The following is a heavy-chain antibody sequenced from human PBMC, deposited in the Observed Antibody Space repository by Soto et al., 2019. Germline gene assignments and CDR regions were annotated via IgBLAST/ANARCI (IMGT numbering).Heavy chain of an antibody. V-gene: IGHV1-8*01. CDR2: MNPNSGNT. Sequence: ASVKVSCKASGYTFTRYDINWVRQATGQGLEWMGWMNPNSGNTGYAQEFQGRVTMTRNTSISTAYMELSSLRSEDTAVYYCARALRKMGYCSGGSCYLESYYYYMDVWGKGTTVTVSS. D-gene: IGHD2-15*01. J-gene: IGHJ6*03. CDR3: ARALRKMGYCSGGSCYLESYYYYMDV. CDR1: GYTFTRYD.